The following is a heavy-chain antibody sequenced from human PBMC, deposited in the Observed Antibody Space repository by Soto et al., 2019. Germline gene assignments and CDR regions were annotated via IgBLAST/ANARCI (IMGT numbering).Heavy chain of an antibody. CDR2: IRSKGHNYAT. CDR1: GFAFSGCA. J-gene: IGHJ4*02. Sequence: PGGSLRLSCAASGFAFSGCAMYWVRQASGKGPEWVGRIRSKGHNYATEYAASVKGRFTISRDDSKNTAYLQMNSLQTEDTAVYYCAKEGYDSGWYWDSWGQGALVTVSS. D-gene: IGHD6-19*01. CDR3: AKEGYDSGWYWDS. V-gene: IGHV3-73*01.